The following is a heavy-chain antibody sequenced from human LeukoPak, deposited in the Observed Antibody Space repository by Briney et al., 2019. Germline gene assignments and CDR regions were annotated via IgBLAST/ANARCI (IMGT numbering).Heavy chain of an antibody. CDR3: ARGSRYHDWLSPLDS. CDR2: ISVYNGNT. V-gene: IGHV1-18*01. J-gene: IGHJ4*02. D-gene: IGHD3-9*01. Sequence: ASVKVSCKASGYTFTSYGISWVRQAPGQGLEWMGWISVYNGNTNYAQKLQGRVTMTTDTSTSTAYMELRSLRSDDTAVYYCARGSRYHDWLSPLDSWGQGTLVTVSS. CDR1: GYTFTSYG.